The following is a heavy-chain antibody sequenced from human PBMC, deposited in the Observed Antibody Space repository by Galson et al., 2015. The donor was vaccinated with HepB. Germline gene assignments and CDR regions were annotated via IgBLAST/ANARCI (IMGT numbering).Heavy chain of an antibody. D-gene: IGHD3-16*02. V-gene: IGHV2-5*02. CDR1: GFSLNATGEG. Sequence: PALVNPTQTPTLTCTFSGFSLNATGEGVGWIRQPPGKALEWLALIFWDDDKRYTPSLKTRLTITEGASANQVVLKLTKMDPVDTATYYCAHRGFDSSRRSYLYFDYWGQGTLITVSS. CDR3: AHRGFDSSRRSYLYFDY. J-gene: IGHJ4*02. CDR2: IFWDDDK.